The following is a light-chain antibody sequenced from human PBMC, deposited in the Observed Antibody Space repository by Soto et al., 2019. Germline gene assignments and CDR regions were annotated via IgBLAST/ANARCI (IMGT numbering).Light chain of an antibody. CDR2: GAS. J-gene: IGKJ1*01. Sequence: EIVMTQSPGTLSVSPGERATLSCRASQSITNNLAWYQQKVGQAPRLLIYGASTRATGIRARFRGSGSGTEFTLTISSLESEDFAVYYCQQYNHWPPKMAFGQGTKVEIK. V-gene: IGKV3-15*01. CDR1: QSITNN. CDR3: QQYNHWPPKMA.